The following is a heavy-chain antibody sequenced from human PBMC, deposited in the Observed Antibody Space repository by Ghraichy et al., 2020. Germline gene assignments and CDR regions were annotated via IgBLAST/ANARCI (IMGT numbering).Heavy chain of an antibody. CDR1: GASIRTYF. CDR2: IFYSGST. Sequence: SETLSLTCTVSGASIRTYFWSWIRQPQGKGLEWIGDIFYSGSTNYNPSLKSRVTISVDASNNQFSLNLSSVTAADTAVYDCARMGGYKAPLWYWGQGTLVAV. CDR3: ARMGGYKAPLWY. J-gene: IGHJ4*02. D-gene: IGHD3-10*01. V-gene: IGHV4-59*01.